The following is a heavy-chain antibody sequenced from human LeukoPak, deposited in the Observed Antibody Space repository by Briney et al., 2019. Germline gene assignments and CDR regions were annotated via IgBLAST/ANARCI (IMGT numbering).Heavy chain of an antibody. CDR3: ARGTYYYYMDV. Sequence: SETLSLTCTVSGGSISTYYWSWIRQPPGKGLEWIGYIYYSGSTNYNPSLKSRVTISVDTSKNQFSLKLSSVTAADTAVYYCARGTYYYYMDVWGKGTTVTVSS. CDR1: GGSISTYY. CDR2: IYYSGST. J-gene: IGHJ6*03. V-gene: IGHV4-59*01.